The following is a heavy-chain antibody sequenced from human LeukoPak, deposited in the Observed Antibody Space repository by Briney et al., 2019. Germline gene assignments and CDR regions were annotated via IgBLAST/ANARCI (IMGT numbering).Heavy chain of an antibody. CDR3: VKDHGDYVEGAFDV. V-gene: IGHV3-9*01. CDR2: ISWNSYNI. J-gene: IGHJ3*01. D-gene: IGHD4-17*01. CDR1: GFTFDDYA. Sequence: PGRSLRLSCAASGFTFDDYAIHWVRQVPGKGLEWVSGISWNSYNIAYAASVKGRFTISRDNAKNSLYLHLTNLTPEDTALYYCVKDHGDYVEGAFDVWGQGTMVTVSS.